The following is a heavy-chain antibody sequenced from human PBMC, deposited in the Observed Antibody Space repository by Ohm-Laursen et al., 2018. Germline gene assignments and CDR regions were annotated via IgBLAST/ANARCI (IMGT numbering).Heavy chain of an antibody. D-gene: IGHD3-22*01. J-gene: IGHJ4*02. Sequence: SLRLSCAASGFTFSSYSMNWVRQAPGRGLEWVSCISSSSSYIYYADSVKGRFTISRDNSKNTLYLQMNSLRAEETAVYYCVRGSSGYYPYYFDFWGQGTLVTVSS. CDR2: ISSSSSYI. V-gene: IGHV3-21*01. CDR3: VRGSSGYYPYYFDF. CDR1: GFTFSSYS.